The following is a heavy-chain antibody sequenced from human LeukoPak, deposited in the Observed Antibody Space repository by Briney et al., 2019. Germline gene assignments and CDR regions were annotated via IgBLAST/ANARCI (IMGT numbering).Heavy chain of an antibody. CDR2: IRQDARET. CDR1: GFIYSNYR. J-gene: IGHJ4*02. V-gene: IGHV3-7*01. CDR3: ASDPDG. Sequence: GGSLSLSCEASGFIYSNYRESWLRQAPGKGMESVDNIRQDARETYYVDSVLSRFTISRDNGKDSVSLQMQSLRVGHTAGYYCASDPDGWGQPALVS.